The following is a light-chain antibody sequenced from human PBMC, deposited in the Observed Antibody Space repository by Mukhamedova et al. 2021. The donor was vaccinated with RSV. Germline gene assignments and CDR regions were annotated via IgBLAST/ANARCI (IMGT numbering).Light chain of an antibody. Sequence: YQQKPGQAPRLLIYAASSRATGIPDRFSGSGSGTDFTLTISRLEPEDFAVYYCQQYGGSPRTFGQGTKVEVK. CDR3: QQYGGSPRT. V-gene: IGKV3-20*01. J-gene: IGKJ1*01. CDR2: AAS.